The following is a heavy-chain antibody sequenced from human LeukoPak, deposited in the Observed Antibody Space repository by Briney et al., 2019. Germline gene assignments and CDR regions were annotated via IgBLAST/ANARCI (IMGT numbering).Heavy chain of an antibody. J-gene: IGHJ3*02. Sequence: GGSLRLSCAASGFTFSSYSMNWVRQAPGKGLEWGSSISSSSSYIYYADSVKGRFTISRDNAKNSLYLQMNSLRAEDTAVYYCAREGLDAFDIWGQGTMVTVSS. CDR2: ISSSSSYI. CDR3: AREGLDAFDI. V-gene: IGHV3-21*01. CDR1: GFTFSSYS.